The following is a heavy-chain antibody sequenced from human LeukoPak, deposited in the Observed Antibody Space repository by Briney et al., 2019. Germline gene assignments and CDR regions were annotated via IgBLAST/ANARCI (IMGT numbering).Heavy chain of an antibody. D-gene: IGHD1-7*01. Sequence: GGSLRLPCAASGFTFSSYGMHWVRQAPGKGLEWVAVISYDGSNKYYADSVKGRFTISRDNSKNTLYLQMNSLRAEDTAVYYCAKFSITGTTYAFDIWGQGTMVTVSS. V-gene: IGHV3-30*18. CDR2: ISYDGSNK. CDR1: GFTFSSYG. J-gene: IGHJ3*02. CDR3: AKFSITGTTYAFDI.